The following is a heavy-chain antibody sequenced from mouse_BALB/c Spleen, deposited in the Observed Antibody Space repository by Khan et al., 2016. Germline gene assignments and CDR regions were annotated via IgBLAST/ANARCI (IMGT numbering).Heavy chain of an antibody. Sequence: EVQLQESGAELVRSGASVRLSCTASGFNIKDYYMHWVKQRPEQGLEWIGWIDPENAYTEYAPKFQGKATLTADSSSNTAYLQLSSLTSEDTAVYYCNAEGYDGGFDYWGQGTTLTVSS. CDR3: NAEGYDGGFDY. D-gene: IGHD2-2*01. CDR2: IDPENAYT. V-gene: IGHV14-4*02. CDR1: GFNIKDYY. J-gene: IGHJ2*01.